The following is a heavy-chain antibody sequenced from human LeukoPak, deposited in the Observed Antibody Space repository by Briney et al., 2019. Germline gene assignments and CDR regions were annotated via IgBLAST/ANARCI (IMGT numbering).Heavy chain of an antibody. CDR3: ARHRSGTYYRFDN. J-gene: IGHJ4*02. CDR2: IYYSGST. V-gene: IGHV4-39*01. Sequence: SETLSLTCTVSGGSISSSSYYWGWLRQPPGNGLEWIGSIYYSGSTYYNPSLKSRVTISVDTSKNQFSLKLSSVTAADTAVYYCARHRSGTYYRFDNWGQGTLVTVSS. CDR1: GGSISSSSYY. D-gene: IGHD1-26*01.